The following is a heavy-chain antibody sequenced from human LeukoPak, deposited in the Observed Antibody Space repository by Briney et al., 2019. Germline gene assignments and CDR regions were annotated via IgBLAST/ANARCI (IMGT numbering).Heavy chain of an antibody. J-gene: IGHJ5*02. CDR3: AKEGSGHSYGPGWFDP. D-gene: IGHD5-18*01. CDR2: ISGSGGST. V-gene: IGHV3-23*01. Sequence: GGSLRLSCAASGFTFSSYAMSWFRQAPGKGLEWVSAISGSGGSTYYADSVKGRFTISRDNSKNTLYLQMNSLRAEDTAVYYCAKEGSGHSYGPGWFDPWGQGTLVTVSS. CDR1: GFTFSSYA.